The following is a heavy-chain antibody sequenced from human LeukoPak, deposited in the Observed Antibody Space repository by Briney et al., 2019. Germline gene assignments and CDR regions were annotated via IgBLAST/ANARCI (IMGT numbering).Heavy chain of an antibody. CDR1: GLTFSSYE. D-gene: IGHD3-9*01. Sequence: GGSLRLSCAASGLTFSSYEMNWVRQAPGKGLEWVSVISGSGGSTYYADSVKGRFTISRDNSKNTLYLQMNSLRAEDTAVYYCAKDGGEYYDILTGYYPRLYYMDVWGKGTTVTISS. V-gene: IGHV3-23*01. CDR2: ISGSGGST. J-gene: IGHJ6*03. CDR3: AKDGGEYYDILTGYYPRLYYMDV.